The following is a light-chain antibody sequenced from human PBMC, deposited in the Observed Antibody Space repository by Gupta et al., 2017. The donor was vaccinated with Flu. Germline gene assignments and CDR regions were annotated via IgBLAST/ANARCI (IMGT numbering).Light chain of an antibody. J-gene: IGKJ3*01. CDR3: KQYYSTPFT. CDR1: QSVLYSSNNKNY. Sequence: DIVMTQSPDSLAAALGQRAAINCKSSQSVLYSSNNKNYLAWYQQKPGQPPKLLIYWASTRESGVPDRFSGSGSGTDFTLTISSLQAEDVAVYYCKQYYSTPFTFGPGTKVDI. V-gene: IGKV4-1*01. CDR2: WAS.